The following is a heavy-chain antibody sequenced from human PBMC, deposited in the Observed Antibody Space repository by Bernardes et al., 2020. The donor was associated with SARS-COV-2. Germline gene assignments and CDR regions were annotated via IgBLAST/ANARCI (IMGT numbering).Heavy chain of an antibody. CDR1: GFMFSDYS. V-gene: IGHV3-48*02. CDR2: ISSGSSTV. D-gene: IGHD6-19*01. CDR3: ARSIGIAVTYFDY. Sequence: GGSLRLSCAASGFMFSDYSMNWVRQAPGKGLEWVDYISSGSSTVNYAESVKGRFTISRSNAKKSLYLQINGLRNEDTAVYYCARSIGIAVTYFDYWGQGTLVSVSS. J-gene: IGHJ4*02.